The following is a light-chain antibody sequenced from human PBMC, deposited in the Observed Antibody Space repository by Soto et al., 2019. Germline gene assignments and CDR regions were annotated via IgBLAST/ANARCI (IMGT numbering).Light chain of an antibody. V-gene: IGLV2-8*01. Sequence: QPVLTQPPSASGSPGQSVTISCTGTSSDIGAYIYVSWYQQHPGKAPKLMISEVSRRPSGVPERFSGSKSGNTASLTVSGLQADDEAHYYCSSYAGSYNFVFGTGTKLTVL. J-gene: IGLJ1*01. CDR1: SSDIGAYIY. CDR3: SSYAGSYNFV. CDR2: EVS.